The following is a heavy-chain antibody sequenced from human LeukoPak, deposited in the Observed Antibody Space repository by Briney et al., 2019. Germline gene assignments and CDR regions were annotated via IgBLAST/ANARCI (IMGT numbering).Heavy chain of an antibody. CDR1: GFTFSSYG. CDR3: ARAGHLGPEVRIAVFYYFDY. D-gene: IGHD3-10*02. V-gene: IGHV3-30*03. J-gene: IGHJ4*02. Sequence: PSGGPLRLSCAASGFTFSSYGMHWVRQAPGKGLEWVAVISYDGSNKYYADSVKGRFTISRDNSKNTLYLQMNSLRAEDTAVYYCARAGHLGPEVRIAVFYYFDYWGQGTLVTVSS. CDR2: ISYDGSNK.